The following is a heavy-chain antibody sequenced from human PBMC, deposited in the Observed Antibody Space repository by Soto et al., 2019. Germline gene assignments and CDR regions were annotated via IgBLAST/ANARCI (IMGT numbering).Heavy chain of an antibody. Sequence: EVQLVESGGGLVQPGGSLRLSCAASGFAFSSEWMHWVRQAPGKGLVWVSRIDPYDTGITYADYVKGRITISRDNAKNTLYLQRNSLRAEDTAVYYCTGVTVGARDSWGQGTLVTVSS. V-gene: IGHV3-74*01. J-gene: IGHJ4*02. CDR1: GFAFSSEW. CDR3: TGVTVGARDS. CDR2: IDPYDTGI. D-gene: IGHD2-15*01.